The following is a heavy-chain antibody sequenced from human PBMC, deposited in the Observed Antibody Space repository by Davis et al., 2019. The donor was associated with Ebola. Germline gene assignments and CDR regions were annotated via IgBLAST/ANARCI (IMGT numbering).Heavy chain of an antibody. V-gene: IGHV3-11*01. CDR1: GFTFSDYY. J-gene: IGHJ4*02. CDR2: ISSSTAI. Sequence: GESLKISCAASGFTFSDYYMSWIRQAPGKGLEWVSYISSSTAIYYADSVKGRFTISRDNAKNSLYLQMNSLRAEDTAVYYCARFPIAEFDYWGQGTLVTVSS. CDR3: ARFPIAEFDY. D-gene: IGHD6-13*01.